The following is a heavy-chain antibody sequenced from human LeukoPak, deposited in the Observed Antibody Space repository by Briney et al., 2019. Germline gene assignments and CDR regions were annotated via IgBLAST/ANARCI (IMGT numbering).Heavy chain of an antibody. CDR2: IWYDGSKT. D-gene: IGHD3-3*01. Sequence: GGSLRLSCAASGFTFSSYGMHWVRQAPGKGLEWVAVIWYDGSKTYYAESVKGRFTISRDSSKNTLNLEMNSLRAEDTALYYCVRDWSFYFDYWGRGTLVTVSS. CDR1: GFTFSSYG. J-gene: IGHJ4*02. V-gene: IGHV3-33*01. CDR3: VRDWSFYFDY.